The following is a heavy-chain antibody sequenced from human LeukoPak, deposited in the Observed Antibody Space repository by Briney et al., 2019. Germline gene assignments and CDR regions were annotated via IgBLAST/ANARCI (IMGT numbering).Heavy chain of an antibody. CDR1: GFTVSSNY. Sequence: GGSLRLSCAASGFTVSSNYMSWVRQAPGKGLEWVSIIYSGGSTYYADSVMGRFTISRDNSKNTLYLQMNSLRVEDTAVYYCARGRPQQLGWFDPWGPGTQVTVS. D-gene: IGHD6-13*01. V-gene: IGHV3-53*01. J-gene: IGHJ5*02. CDR2: IYSGGST. CDR3: ARGRPQQLGWFDP.